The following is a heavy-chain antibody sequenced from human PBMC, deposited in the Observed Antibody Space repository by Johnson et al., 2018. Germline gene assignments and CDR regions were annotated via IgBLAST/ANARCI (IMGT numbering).Heavy chain of an antibody. V-gene: IGHV3-23*04. Sequence: VQLVESGGGLAQPGGSLRLSCAASGFTFRSYAMSWVRQAPGKGLEWVSAISGSGGSTYNADSVKGRFTISRDNSKDTLYLQMNSLRAEDTAVYYCARGKYDSSGYYSGAFDIWGQGTMVTVSS. J-gene: IGHJ3*02. CDR3: ARGKYDSSGYYSGAFDI. CDR2: ISGSGGST. CDR1: GFTFRSYA. D-gene: IGHD3-22*01.